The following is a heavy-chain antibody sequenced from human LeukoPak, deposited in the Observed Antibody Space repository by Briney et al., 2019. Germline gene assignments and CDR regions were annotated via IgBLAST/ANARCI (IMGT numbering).Heavy chain of an antibody. CDR2: IYYSGST. CDR1: GSSISSYY. Sequence: SETLSLTCTVSGSSISSYYWSWIRQPPGKGLEWIGYIYYSGSTNYNPSLKSRVTISVDTSKNQFSLKLSSVTAADTAVYYCARDRGGHYFDYWGQGTLVTVSS. V-gene: IGHV4-59*01. CDR3: ARDRGGHYFDY. J-gene: IGHJ4*02. D-gene: IGHD3-10*01.